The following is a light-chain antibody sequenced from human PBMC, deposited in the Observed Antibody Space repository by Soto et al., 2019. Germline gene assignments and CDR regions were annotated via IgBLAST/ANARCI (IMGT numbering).Light chain of an antibody. J-gene: IGKJ5*01. CDR3: QQSDTYPLT. CDR2: DAS. Sequence: DIQMTQSPSTLSASVGDTVTITCRASQRISGWLAWHQQKPGKAPSXLIYDASTLRSGVPSRFSGSGSGTEFTLTISSLQADDFATYYCQQSDTYPLTFGQGTRLEIK. CDR1: QRISGW. V-gene: IGKV1-5*01.